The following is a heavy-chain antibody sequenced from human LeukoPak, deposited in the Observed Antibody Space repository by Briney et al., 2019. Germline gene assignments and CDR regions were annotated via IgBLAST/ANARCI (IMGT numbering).Heavy chain of an antibody. J-gene: IGHJ5*02. CDR1: GGSISGTNW. CDR3: ARKGWFGEISERNWFDP. CDR2: IYHSGST. V-gene: IGHV4-4*02. Sequence: SETLSLTCSVSGGSISGTNWWSWVRQPPGKGLEWIGEIYHSGSTNYNSSLKTRVTISVDKSKNQFSLKLSSVTAADTAVYYCARKGWFGEISERNWFDPWGQGTLVTVSS. D-gene: IGHD3-10*01.